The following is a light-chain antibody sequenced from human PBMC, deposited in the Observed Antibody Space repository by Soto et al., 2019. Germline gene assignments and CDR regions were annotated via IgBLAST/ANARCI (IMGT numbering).Light chain of an antibody. CDR3: CSYAGSSWV. CDR2: DVS. CDR1: SSDVGGSNY. Sequence: QSPLTQPRSVSGSPGQSVTLSCTGTSSDVGGSNYVSWYQQHPGKAPKLMIYDVSKRPSGVPDRFSGSKSGNTASLTISGLQAEDEADYYCCSYAGSSWVFGGGTKLTVL. J-gene: IGLJ3*02. V-gene: IGLV2-11*01.